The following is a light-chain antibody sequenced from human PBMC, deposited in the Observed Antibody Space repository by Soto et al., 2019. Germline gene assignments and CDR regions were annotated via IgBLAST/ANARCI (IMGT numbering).Light chain of an antibody. CDR3: QQYSSYPYT. CDR2: EEY. Sequence: DVQLTQSPSTVSAFVGDRVTITCRASETVEGWLAWYQQKPGKAPNLLISEEYTLQSGVSSRFSGSGSETDLTLTVSSLQPADSATYYCQQYSSYPYTFGQGTRLEIK. J-gene: IGKJ2*01. V-gene: IGKV1-5*03. CDR1: ETVEGW.